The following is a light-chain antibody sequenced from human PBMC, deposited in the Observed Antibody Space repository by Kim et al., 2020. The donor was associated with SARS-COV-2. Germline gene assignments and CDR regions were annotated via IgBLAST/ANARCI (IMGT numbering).Light chain of an antibody. CDR2: DAS. CDR3: QQRSTWPQT. V-gene: IGKV3-11*01. CDR1: QSISNN. Sequence: SLSPGESAPLSCRASQSISNNLIWYKQKPGQAPRPLIYDASKGATGIPARFSGSGSGTDFTLTISSLEPEDFAVYYCQQRSTWPQTFGQGTKLEI. J-gene: IGKJ2*01.